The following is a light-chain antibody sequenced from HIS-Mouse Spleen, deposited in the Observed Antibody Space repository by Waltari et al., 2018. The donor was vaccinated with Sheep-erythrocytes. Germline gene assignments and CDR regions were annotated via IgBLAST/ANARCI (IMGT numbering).Light chain of an antibody. J-gene: IGLJ2*01. V-gene: IGLV3-1*01. CDR2: QDS. CDR3: QAWDSSTAV. Sequence: SYELTQPPSVSVSPGQTASIPCSGDQLGDKYACWYQQKPGQSPGLVIYQDSKRPSGIPERFSGSNSGNTATLTISGTQAMDEADYYCQAWDSSTAVFGGGTKLTVL. CDR1: QLGDKY.